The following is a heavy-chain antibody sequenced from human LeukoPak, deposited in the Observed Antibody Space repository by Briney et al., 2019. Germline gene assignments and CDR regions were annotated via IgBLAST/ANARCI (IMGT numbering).Heavy chain of an antibody. V-gene: IGHV1-18*01. CDR3: ARVIEYCTNGVCFPWFDP. Sequence: ASVKVSCKASGYTFTSYGISWVRQAPGQGLEWMGWISAYNGNTNYAQKLQGRVAMTTDTSTSTAYMELRSLRSDDTAVYYCARVIEYCTNGVCFPWFDPWGQGTLVTVSS. CDR2: ISAYNGNT. CDR1: GYTFTSYG. J-gene: IGHJ5*02. D-gene: IGHD2-8*01.